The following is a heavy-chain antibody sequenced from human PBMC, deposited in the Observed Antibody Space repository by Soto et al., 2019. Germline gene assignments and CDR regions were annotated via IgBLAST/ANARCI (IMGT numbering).Heavy chain of an antibody. D-gene: IGHD1-26*01. V-gene: IGHV3-21*01. J-gene: IGHJ4*02. CDR1: GVTLTTYT. Sequence: VQLVESGGGLVKPGGSLRLSCVASGVTLTTYTMNWVRQAPGMGLEWVSSLNGRGKYYYYTDSVEGRFTISRDNAKTSLYLDMNSLGAEDTAIYYCVREDGVVGATSAFDSWGQGTLVTVSS. CDR3: VREDGVVGATSAFDS. CDR2: LNGRGKYY.